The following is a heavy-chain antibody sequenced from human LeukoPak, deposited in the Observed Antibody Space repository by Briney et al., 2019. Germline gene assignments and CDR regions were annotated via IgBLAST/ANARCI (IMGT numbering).Heavy chain of an antibody. Sequence: GASVKVSCKASGYTFTSYDINWVRQATGQGLEWMGWMNPNSGNTGYAQKFQGRVTMTRNTSISTAYMELSSLRFEDTAVYHCARETYGELYYYGMDVWGQGTTVTVSS. J-gene: IGHJ6*02. CDR3: ARETYGELYYYGMDV. CDR1: GYTFTSYD. CDR2: MNPNSGNT. V-gene: IGHV1-8*01. D-gene: IGHD4-17*01.